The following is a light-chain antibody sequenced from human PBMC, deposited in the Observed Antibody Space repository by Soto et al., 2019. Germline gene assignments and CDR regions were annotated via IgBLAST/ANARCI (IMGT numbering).Light chain of an antibody. CDR1: HSLSNNF. V-gene: IGKV3-20*01. CDR2: GAS. Sequence: EIVLTQSPGTLSLSPGEGATLSCRASHSLSNNFLAWYQQQPGQTPRLLIYGASTRAPDIPDRFSGTGSGADFTLTISRLEPEDFAVFYCLQYDDSSPAFGQGTKVEI. J-gene: IGKJ1*01. CDR3: LQYDDSSPA.